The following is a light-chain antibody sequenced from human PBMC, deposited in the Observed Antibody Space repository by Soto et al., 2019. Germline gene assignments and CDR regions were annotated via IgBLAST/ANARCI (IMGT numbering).Light chain of an antibody. CDR3: QSYDSSLSGGI. CDR1: SSNIGAHYD. J-gene: IGLJ2*01. CDR2: GNT. V-gene: IGLV1-40*01. Sequence: QSVLTQPPSVSGAPGQRVTISCTGSSSNIGAHYDVHWYQQLPGTAPKLLIYGNTNRPSGVADRFSGSKSGTSSSLAITGLQAEHEAEYYSQSYDSSLSGGIFGGGTKLTVL.